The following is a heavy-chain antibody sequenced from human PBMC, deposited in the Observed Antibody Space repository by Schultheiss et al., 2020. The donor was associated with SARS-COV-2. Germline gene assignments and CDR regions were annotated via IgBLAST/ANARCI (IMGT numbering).Heavy chain of an antibody. CDR2: IWYDGSNE. D-gene: IGHD6-6*01. J-gene: IGHJ4*02. CDR1: GFTFSSYG. V-gene: IGHV3-33*08. Sequence: GESLKVSCAASGFTFSSYGMHWVRQAPGKGLEWVAGIWYDGSNEHYADSVKGRFTISRDNSKNTLDLQMNSLRVEDTALYYCAREPYSSSSPFFDYWGQGTLVTVSS. CDR3: AREPYSSSSPFFDY.